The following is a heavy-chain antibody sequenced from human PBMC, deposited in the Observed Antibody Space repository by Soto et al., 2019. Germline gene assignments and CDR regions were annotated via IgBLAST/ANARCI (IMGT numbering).Heavy chain of an antibody. J-gene: IGHJ4*02. CDR3: ARHDPYDFWPSWYFDY. CDR1: GGSISSYY. CDR2: IYYSGST. V-gene: IGHV4-59*08. Sequence: SETLSLTCTVSGGSISSYYWSWIRQPPGKGLEWIGYIYYSGSTNYNPSLKSRVTISVDTSKNQFSLKLSSVTAADTAVYYCARHDPYDFWPSWYFDYWGQGTLVTVSS. D-gene: IGHD3-3*01.